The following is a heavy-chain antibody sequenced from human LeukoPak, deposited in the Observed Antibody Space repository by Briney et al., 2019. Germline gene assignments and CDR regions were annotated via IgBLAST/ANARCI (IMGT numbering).Heavy chain of an antibody. CDR3: ARDRLDGTYFDY. Sequence: QPGGSLRLSCAASGFTFSSYWMHRVRQAPGKGLEWVAVIWYDGSNKYYADSVKGRFTISRDNSKNTLYLQMNSLRAEDTAVYYCARDRLDGTYFDYWGQGTLVTVSS. CDR2: IWYDGSNK. J-gene: IGHJ4*02. V-gene: IGHV3-33*08. CDR1: GFTFSSYW. D-gene: IGHD5-12*01.